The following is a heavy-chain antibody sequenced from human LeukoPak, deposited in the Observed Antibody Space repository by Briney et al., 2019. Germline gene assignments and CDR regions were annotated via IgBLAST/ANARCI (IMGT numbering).Heavy chain of an antibody. CDR2: IGGGGGST. V-gene: IGHV3-23*01. CDR3: AKEDYGDYGMDV. CDR1: GFTFSSDG. Sequence: GGSLRLSCAASGFTFSSDGMSWVRQAPGKGRECLAAIGGGGGSTYYADSGEGRLSISRENSKNTLYLQMNSLRAEDTAVYYCAKEDYGDYGMDVWGQGTTVTVSS. J-gene: IGHJ6*02. D-gene: IGHD3-16*01.